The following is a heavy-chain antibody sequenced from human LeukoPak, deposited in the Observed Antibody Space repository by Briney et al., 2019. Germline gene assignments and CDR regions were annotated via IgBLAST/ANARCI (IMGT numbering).Heavy chain of an antibody. CDR3: ARVPNRGDKFDP. CDR1: GYTFTSFD. CDR2: MNPSSGNT. V-gene: IGHV1-8*01. J-gene: IGHJ5*02. Sequence: ASVKVSRKASGYTFTSFDINWVREATGQGREWMGWMNPSSGNTGYAQKFQGRVTMTRDTSIGTAYMELSSLRSEDSAVYYCARVPNRGDKFDPWGQGTLVTVSS. D-gene: IGHD4-17*01.